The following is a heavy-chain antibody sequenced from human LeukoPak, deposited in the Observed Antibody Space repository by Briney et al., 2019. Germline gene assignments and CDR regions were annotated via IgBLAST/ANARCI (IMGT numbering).Heavy chain of an antibody. V-gene: IGHV3-30*04. J-gene: IGHJ4*02. Sequence: GGSLRLSCAASGFTFSSYAMHWVRQAPGKGLEWVAVISYDGSNKYYADSVKGRFTISRDNSKNTLYLQMNSLRAEDTAVYYCAKDGGERWLQYILDYWGQGTLVTVSS. CDR3: AKDGGERWLQYILDY. CDR1: GFTFSSYA. D-gene: IGHD5-24*01. CDR2: ISYDGSNK.